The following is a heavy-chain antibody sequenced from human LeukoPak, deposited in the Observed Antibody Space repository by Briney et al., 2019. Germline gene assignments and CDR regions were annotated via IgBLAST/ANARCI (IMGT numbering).Heavy chain of an antibody. J-gene: IGHJ4*02. V-gene: IGHV3-74*01. CDR1: GFTFSDYW. CDR3: GREAKVGGALQY. Sequence: GRSLRLSCAASGFTFSDYWMHWVRQAPGKGLVWVSRINTDGSFTRYADSVQGRFTISRDTAKNTLFLQMNSLRAEDTAVYYCGREAKVGGALQYWGQGILVTVSS. CDR2: INTDGSFT. D-gene: IGHD1-26*01.